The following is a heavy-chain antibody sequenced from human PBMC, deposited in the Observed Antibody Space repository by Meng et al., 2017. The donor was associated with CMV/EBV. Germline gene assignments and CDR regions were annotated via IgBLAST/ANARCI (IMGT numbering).Heavy chain of an antibody. D-gene: IGHD4-17*01. V-gene: IGHV3-23*01. CDR1: EFTVSDYA. J-gene: IGHJ5*02. Sequence: SEFTVSDYAMSWVRQSPGKGLEWVSTIRGSSDGTFYADSVKGRFTISRDNSKNMLYLQMNSLRAEDTALYYCTKKAQYGDYRQWFDPWGQGTLVTVSS. CDR2: IRGSSDGT. CDR3: TKKAQYGDYRQWFDP.